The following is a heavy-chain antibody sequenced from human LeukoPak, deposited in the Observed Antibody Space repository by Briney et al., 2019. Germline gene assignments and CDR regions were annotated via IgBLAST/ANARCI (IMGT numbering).Heavy chain of an antibody. Sequence: SETLSLTCAVYGGSFSGYYWSWIRQPPGKGLEWIGELNHSGSTNYNPSLKSRVTISVDTSKNQFSLKLSSVTAADTAVYYCARTRGYSSSYPHYYYYMDVWGKGTTVTVSS. CDR3: ARTRGYSSSYPHYYYYMDV. D-gene: IGHD6-13*01. CDR1: GGSFSGYY. J-gene: IGHJ6*03. CDR2: LNHSGST. V-gene: IGHV4-34*01.